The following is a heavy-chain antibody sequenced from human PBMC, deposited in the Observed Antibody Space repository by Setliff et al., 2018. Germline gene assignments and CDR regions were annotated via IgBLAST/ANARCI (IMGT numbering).Heavy chain of an antibody. CDR3: ARSFSRSGKFLLDY. D-gene: IGHD1-26*01. Sequence: PSETLSLTCAVYGGSFSGYYWSWIRQPPGKRLEWIGEIIHSGSTNYNPSLKSRVTISMDTSKNQFSLKVPSVTAADTAVYYCARSFSRSGKFLLDYWGQGALVPVSS. V-gene: IGHV4-34*12. CDR1: GGSFSGYY. J-gene: IGHJ4*02. CDR2: IIHSGST.